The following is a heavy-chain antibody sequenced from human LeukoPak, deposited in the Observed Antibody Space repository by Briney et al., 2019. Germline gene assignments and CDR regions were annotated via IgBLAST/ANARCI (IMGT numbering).Heavy chain of an antibody. Sequence: GGSLRLSCAASGFTFSSYEMNWVRQAPGKGLEWVSYISSSGSTIYYADSVKGRFTISRDNAKNSLYLQMNSLRAEDTAVYYCAAPPYSSGWYSLYYYYMDVWGKGTTVTVSS. J-gene: IGHJ6*03. D-gene: IGHD6-19*01. CDR1: GFTFSSYE. CDR3: AAPPYSSGWYSLYYYYMDV. V-gene: IGHV3-48*03. CDR2: ISSSGSTI.